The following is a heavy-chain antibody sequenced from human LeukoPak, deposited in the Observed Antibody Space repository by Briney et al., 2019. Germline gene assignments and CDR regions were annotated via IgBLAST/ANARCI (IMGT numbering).Heavy chain of an antibody. D-gene: IGHD4-17*01. Sequence: GGSLRLSCAASGFTVSSNYMSWVRQAPGKGLEWVSVIYSGGSTYYADSVKGRFTISRDNSKNTLYLQMNSLRAEDTAVYYCARETPDYGDSYYFDYWGQGTLVTVSS. CDR1: GFTVSSNY. V-gene: IGHV3-66*01. CDR2: IYSGGST. CDR3: ARETPDYGDSYYFDY. J-gene: IGHJ4*02.